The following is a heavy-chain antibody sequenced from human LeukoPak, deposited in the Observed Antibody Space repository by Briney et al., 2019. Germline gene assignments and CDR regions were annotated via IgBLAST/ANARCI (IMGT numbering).Heavy chain of an antibody. D-gene: IGHD3-3*02. CDR1: GFSFSSYA. J-gene: IGHJ4*02. CDR2: IRYDGNEK. CDR3: ANGILGGVLND. V-gene: IGHV3-30*02. Sequence: PGGSLRLSCAASGFSFSSYAMHWVRQAPGKGLEWVSSIRYDGNEKYSADSVKGRFTISRDNSKNMLFLQMNSLRAEDTAIYYCANGILGGVLNDWGQGSLVTVS.